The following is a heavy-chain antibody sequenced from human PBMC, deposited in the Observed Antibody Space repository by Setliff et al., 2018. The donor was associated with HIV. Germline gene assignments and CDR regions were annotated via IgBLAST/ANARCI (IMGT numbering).Heavy chain of an antibody. Sequence: ASVKVSCKASGDIFSFYALSWVRQAPGQGLEWMGKIIPKSDTTTYAQKFQGRVTMTTDTSTSTAYMELRSLRSDDTAVYYCARVSGYYHLDYWGQGTLVTVSS. CDR1: GDIFSFYA. CDR3: ARVSGYYHLDY. V-gene: IGHV1-69*05. J-gene: IGHJ4*02. D-gene: IGHD3-22*01. CDR2: IIPKSDTT.